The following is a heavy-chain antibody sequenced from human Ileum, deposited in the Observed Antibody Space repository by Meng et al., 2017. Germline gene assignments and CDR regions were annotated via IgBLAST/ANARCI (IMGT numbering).Heavy chain of an antibody. CDR1: GYTFTGYF. CDR2: INPNSGYT. V-gene: IGHV1-2*02. D-gene: IGHD4-17*01. J-gene: IGHJ4*02. Sequence: ASVKVSCKASGYTFTGYFVHWLRQAPGQGLEWMGWINPNSGYTKYAQKFQGRVTMTRDTSISTAYMELNSLSSDDTAVYYCARVHDNGEYYFDYWGQGTLVTVSS. CDR3: ARVHDNGEYYFDY.